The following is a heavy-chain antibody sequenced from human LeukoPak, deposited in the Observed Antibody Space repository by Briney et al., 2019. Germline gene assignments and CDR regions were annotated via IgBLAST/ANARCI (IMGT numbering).Heavy chain of an antibody. CDR3: VGGFDF. D-gene: IGHD2-15*01. CDR1: GFTFSSYA. CDR2: ISSNGGAT. Sequence: PGGTLRLSCAASGFTFSSYAMHWVRQAPGKGLEYVSAISSNGGATYYPDSVKGRLTISRDNSKNTLYLQMSSLRAEDTAVYYCVGGFDFWGQGTLVTVSS. J-gene: IGHJ4*02. V-gene: IGHV3-64D*06.